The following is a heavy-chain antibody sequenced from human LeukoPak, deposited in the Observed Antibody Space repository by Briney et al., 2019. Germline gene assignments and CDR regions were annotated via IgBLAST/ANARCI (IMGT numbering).Heavy chain of an antibody. D-gene: IGHD3-22*01. V-gene: IGHV3-21*01. Sequence: GGSLTVACAAAGFTFRKCNMNWVGEARGKGREWVSSISSSSSYIYYADSVKGRFTISRDNAKNSLYLQMTSLRAEDTAVYYCPRAYFYDSSGSFGYWGQGTLVTASS. CDR1: GFTFRKCN. CDR2: ISSSSSYI. J-gene: IGHJ4*02. CDR3: PRAYFYDSSGSFGY.